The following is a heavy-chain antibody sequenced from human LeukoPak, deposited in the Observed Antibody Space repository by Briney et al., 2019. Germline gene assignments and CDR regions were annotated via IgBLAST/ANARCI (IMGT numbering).Heavy chain of an antibody. CDR2: IIPIYGTP. Sequence: SVKVSSKASGGTFNSYTISWVRQAPGQGLEWMGRIIPIYGTPNYAQKFQGRVTITADESTSTAYMEMTSLRSDDTAVYYCEATETIYSGSSPDDYWGQGTLVTVSS. CDR1: GGTFNSYT. D-gene: IGHD5-12*01. V-gene: IGHV1-69*13. J-gene: IGHJ4*02. CDR3: EATETIYSGSSPDDY.